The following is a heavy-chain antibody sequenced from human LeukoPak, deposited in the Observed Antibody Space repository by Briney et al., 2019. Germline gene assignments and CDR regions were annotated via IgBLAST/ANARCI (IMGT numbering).Heavy chain of an antibody. CDR3: AKGGSSGYFLDL. CDR2: ISNDGGGT. J-gene: IGHJ5*02. V-gene: IGHV3-23*01. Sequence: PGGSLTLSCAASGFLFNNYCLVWVRQAPGKGLEWVAAISNDGGGTTYADFVKGRFTISRDNSKNTLFLHMNSLRAEDTALYYCAKGGSSGYFLDLWGQGTLVAVSS. D-gene: IGHD3-22*01. CDR1: GFLFNNYC.